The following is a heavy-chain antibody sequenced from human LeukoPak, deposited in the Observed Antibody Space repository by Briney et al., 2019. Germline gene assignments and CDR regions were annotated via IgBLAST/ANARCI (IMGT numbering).Heavy chain of an antibody. Sequence: PSETLSLTCSVSIGSISSYYWSWIRQPPGQGLVCIGYIHYSGNTNYNPSLKSRVTISVEPSKNPFSLKLSSVTAADTAVYYCARQGVCSSSSCYRSGVDVWGQGTTVTVSS. D-gene: IGHD2-2*01. CDR3: ARQGVCSSSSCYRSGVDV. J-gene: IGHJ6*02. V-gene: IGHV4-59*01. CDR1: IGSISSYY. CDR2: IHYSGNT.